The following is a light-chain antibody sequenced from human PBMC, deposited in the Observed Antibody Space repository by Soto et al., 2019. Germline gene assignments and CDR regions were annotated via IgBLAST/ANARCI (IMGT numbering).Light chain of an antibody. CDR2: AAS. Sequence: DIQMTQSPSSLSASIGDRVTITCRASQSISSYLNWYQQKPGKAPKLLIYAASSLQSGVPSRFSGSGSGTDFTLTISSLQPEDFATYHCQQSYSTPHTFGQGTKLEIK. J-gene: IGKJ2*01. V-gene: IGKV1-39*01. CDR3: QQSYSTPHT. CDR1: QSISSY.